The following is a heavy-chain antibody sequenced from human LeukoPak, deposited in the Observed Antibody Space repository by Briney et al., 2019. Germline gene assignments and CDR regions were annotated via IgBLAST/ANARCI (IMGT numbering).Heavy chain of an antibody. D-gene: IGHD3-10*01. J-gene: IGHJ4*02. CDR3: AKDPDGTMVRGVIIMYFDH. CDR1: GFTFNTYA. CDR2: ISDSGGSA. Sequence: GGSLRLSCAASGFTFNTYAMSWVRQAPGKGLEWVSAISDSGGSAYYADSVKGRFTISRDNSKNTLYLQMNSLRAEDTAVYYCAKDPDGTMVRGVIIMYFDHWGQGTLVTVSS. V-gene: IGHV3-23*01.